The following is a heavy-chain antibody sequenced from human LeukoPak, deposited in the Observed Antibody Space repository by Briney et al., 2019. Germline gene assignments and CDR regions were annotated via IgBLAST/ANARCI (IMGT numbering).Heavy chain of an antibody. CDR2: ISYDGSNK. CDR1: GFTFSSYA. V-gene: IGHV3-30*04. D-gene: IGHD6-19*01. CDR3: ARVAVAGYYYYYMDV. Sequence: GRSLRLSCAASGFTFSSYAMHWVRQAPGKGLEWVAVISYDGSNKYYADSVKGRFTISRDNSKNTLYLQMNSLRAEDTVVYYCARVAVAGYYYYYMDVWGKGTTVTVSS. J-gene: IGHJ6*03.